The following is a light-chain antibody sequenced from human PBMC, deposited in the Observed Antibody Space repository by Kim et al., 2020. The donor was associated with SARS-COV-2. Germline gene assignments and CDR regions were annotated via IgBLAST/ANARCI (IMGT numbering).Light chain of an antibody. CDR2: GKN. CDR3: NSRDSSGNQRV. Sequence: ALGQTVRITCQGDSLRSYYESWYQQKPGQAPVLVIYGKNNRPSGIPDRFSGSNSGNTASLNITGAQAEDEADYYCNSRDSSGNQRVFGGGTQLTVL. CDR1: SLRSYY. J-gene: IGLJ3*02. V-gene: IGLV3-19*01.